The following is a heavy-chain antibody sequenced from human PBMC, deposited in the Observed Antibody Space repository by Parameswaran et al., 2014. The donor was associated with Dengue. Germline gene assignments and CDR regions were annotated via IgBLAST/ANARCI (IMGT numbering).Heavy chain of an antibody. CDR2: VFHSGTA. V-gene: IGHV4-30-4*01. Sequence: WIRQPPGKALEWIGYVFHSGTAYYNPSLKSRVTISVETSKNQFSLELTSVTAADTAVYYCARAWDYSSSFVDYWGQGTLVTVSS. D-gene: IGHD4-11*01. J-gene: IGHJ4*02. CDR3: ARAWDYSSSFVDY.